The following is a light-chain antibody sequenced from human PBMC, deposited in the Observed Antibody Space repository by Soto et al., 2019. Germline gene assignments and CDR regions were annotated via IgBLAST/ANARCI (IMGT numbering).Light chain of an antibody. Sequence: DIQLTQSPSFLSASVVDRVTITCRASQGISSYLAWYQQKPGKAPKLLIYTASTLQSGGPSRLSGSGSGTEFTLTISRLQPEDFATYCCQQLKSYPHTFGGGTNVEIK. J-gene: IGKJ4*02. CDR3: QQLKSYPHT. V-gene: IGKV1-9*01. CDR1: QGISSY. CDR2: TAS.